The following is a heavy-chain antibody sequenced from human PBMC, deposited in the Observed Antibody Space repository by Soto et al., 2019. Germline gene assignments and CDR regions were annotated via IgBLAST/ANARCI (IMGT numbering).Heavy chain of an antibody. CDR3: ARGWGSDSTTYYYAY. Sequence: QVQLVQSGAKVRRPGSSVRVSCKASGGTFSSSTISWVRQAPGQGLEWVGGITPIFGKANYAQKFQGRVTITADESTSTAYMELSSLRSEDTALYFCARGWGSDSTTYYYAYWGQGTSVTVSS. V-gene: IGHV1-69*01. CDR1: GGTFSSST. CDR2: ITPIFGKA. J-gene: IGHJ1*01. D-gene: IGHD3-22*01.